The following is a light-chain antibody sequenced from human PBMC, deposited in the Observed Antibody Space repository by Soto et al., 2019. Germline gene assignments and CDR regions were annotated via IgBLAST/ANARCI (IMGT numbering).Light chain of an antibody. CDR3: HQCDSSPWT. CDR1: QSLSSNY. Sequence: GLTQSPGTPSLSPGGRATLPCRASQSLSSNYLAWYQQKPGQAPRLLIYGASSRATGIPDRFSGSGSGTDFTLTISRLEPEDFAVFYCHQCDSSPWTFGQGTKVDIK. J-gene: IGKJ1*01. V-gene: IGKV3-20*01. CDR2: GAS.